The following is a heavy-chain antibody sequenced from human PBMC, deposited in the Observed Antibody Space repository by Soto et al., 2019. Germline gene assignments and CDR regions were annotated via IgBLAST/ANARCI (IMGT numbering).Heavy chain of an antibody. CDR3: AKDQGPDY. CDR1: GFTFSSYA. Sequence: GGSLRLACAASGFTFSSYAMSWVRQAPGKGLEWVSAISGNGGSPYYADSVKGRFTITRDNSKNTLYLQMNGPRAEDTALYYCAKDQGPDYWGPGTLVTVSS. CDR2: ISGNGGSP. V-gene: IGHV3-23*01. J-gene: IGHJ4*02.